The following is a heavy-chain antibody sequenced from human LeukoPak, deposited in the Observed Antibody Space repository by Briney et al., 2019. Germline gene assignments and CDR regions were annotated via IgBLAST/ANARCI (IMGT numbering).Heavy chain of an antibody. J-gene: IGHJ4*02. CDR3: ASFDWHTRAFDY. Sequence: SETLSLTCTVSGGSISSSSYYWSWIRQPPGKGLEWIGYIYYSGSTNYNPSLKSRVTISVDTSKNQFSLKLSSVTAADTAVYYCASFDWHTRAFDYWGQGTLVTVSS. V-gene: IGHV4-61*01. D-gene: IGHD3-9*01. CDR1: GGSISSSSYY. CDR2: IYYSGST.